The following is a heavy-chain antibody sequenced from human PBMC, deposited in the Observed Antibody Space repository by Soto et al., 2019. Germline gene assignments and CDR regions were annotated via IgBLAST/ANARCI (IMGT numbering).Heavy chain of an antibody. CDR3: ASGIVPITY. CDR2: MYSGGST. Sequence: EVQLVESGGGLIQPGESPRLSCAASGFTVSSNYMTWVRQAPGKGLEWVSVMYSGGSTYYAESVKGRFTISRDNSKNRVYLQMNSLRAEDTAVYYCASGIVPITYWGQGTLVTVSS. CDR1: GFTVSSNY. J-gene: IGHJ4*02. D-gene: IGHD2-21*01. V-gene: IGHV3-53*01.